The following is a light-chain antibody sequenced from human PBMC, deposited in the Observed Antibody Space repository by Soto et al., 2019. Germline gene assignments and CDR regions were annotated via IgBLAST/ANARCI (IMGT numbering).Light chain of an antibody. V-gene: IGKV1-5*01. Sequence: DIQMTQSPSTLSASVGDRVTITCRASQSLSGWLAWYQQTPGKAPKLLISDAFRLESGVPSRFRGSGSGTEFTLPISSLQPGDSATYYCQQYGSYPWTFGRGTKV. CDR1: QSLSGW. J-gene: IGKJ1*01. CDR3: QQYGSYPWT. CDR2: DAF.